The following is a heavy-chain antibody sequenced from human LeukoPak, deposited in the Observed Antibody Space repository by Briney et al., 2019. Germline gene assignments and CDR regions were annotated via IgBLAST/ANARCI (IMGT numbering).Heavy chain of an antibody. V-gene: IGHV4-34*01. CDR1: GGSFSGYY. J-gene: IGHJ6*04. D-gene: IGHD3-10*01. CDR2: INHSGST. Sequence: SETLSLTCAVYGGSFSGYYWSWIRQPPGKGLEWIGEINHSGSTNYNPSLKSRVTISVDTSKNQFFLKLSSVTAADTAVYYCAGVDVTMVRGVADYYYYYGMDVWGKGTTVTVSS. CDR3: AGVDVTMVRGVADYYYYYGMDV.